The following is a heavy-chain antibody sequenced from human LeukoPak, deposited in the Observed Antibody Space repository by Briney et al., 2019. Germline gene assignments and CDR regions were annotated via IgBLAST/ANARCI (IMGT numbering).Heavy chain of an antibody. J-gene: IGHJ3*02. D-gene: IGHD3-22*01. CDR1: GFTFDDYG. Sequence: GGSLRLSCAASGFTFDDYGMSWVRQAPGKGLEWVSGINWNGGSTGYADSVKGRFTISRDNAKNSLYLQMNSLRAEDTASYYCARAPRITMIVVVTGHAFDIWGQGTMVTVSS. CDR2: INWNGGST. CDR3: ARAPRITMIVVVTGHAFDI. V-gene: IGHV3-20*04.